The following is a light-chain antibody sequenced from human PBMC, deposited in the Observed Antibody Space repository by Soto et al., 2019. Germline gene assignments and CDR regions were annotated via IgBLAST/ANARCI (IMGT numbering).Light chain of an antibody. Sequence: IVLTQSPGTLSLSPWERATLSCRASQSVSSSYLVWHQQKPGQAPRLLIYAASRRATGIPDRFSGSGSGTDFTLTISRLETEDFAVFYCQQYGTSEIIFGQGTRLEIK. CDR3: QQYGTSEII. J-gene: IGKJ5*01. V-gene: IGKV3-20*01. CDR2: AAS. CDR1: QSVSSSY.